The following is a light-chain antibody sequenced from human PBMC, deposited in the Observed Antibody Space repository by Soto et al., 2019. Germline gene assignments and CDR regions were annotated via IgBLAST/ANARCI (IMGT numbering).Light chain of an antibody. CDR3: CSYTGSTTYA. Sequence: QSVLTQPASVSGSPGQSITISCTGTSSDVGSYNLVSWYQQHPGKAPKLMIYEVSKRPSGVSNRFSGSKSGNTASLTISGLQAVDEADYYCCSYTGSTTYAFGTWTKVTVL. J-gene: IGLJ1*01. CDR1: SSDVGSYNL. V-gene: IGLV2-23*02. CDR2: EVS.